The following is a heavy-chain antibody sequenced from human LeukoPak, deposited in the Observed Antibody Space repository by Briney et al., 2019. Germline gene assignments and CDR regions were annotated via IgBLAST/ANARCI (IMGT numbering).Heavy chain of an antibody. D-gene: IGHD1-1*01. CDR1: GVSISSYY. V-gene: IGHV4-59*08. J-gene: IGHJ5*02. Sequence: SETLSLTCTVSGVSISSYYWSWIRQPPGKGLEWIGYIYYSGSTNYNPSLKSRVTISVDTSKNQFSLKLSSVTAADTAVYYCARHGYNWNALGWFGPWGQGTLVTVSS. CDR2: IYYSGST. CDR3: ARHGYNWNALGWFGP.